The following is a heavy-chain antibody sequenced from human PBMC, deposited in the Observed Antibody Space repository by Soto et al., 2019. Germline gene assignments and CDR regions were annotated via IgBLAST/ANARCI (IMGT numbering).Heavy chain of an antibody. CDR3: ARRIAVRYYYGKGV. V-gene: IGHV5-51*01. D-gene: IGHD6-6*01. J-gene: IGHJ6*02. CDR1: GYSFTSYW. Sequence: VESLKISCKGSGYSFTSYWIGWVRQIPGKGLEWMGIIYPGDSDTRYCPSFQGQVTISADRSISTAYLQWSSLKSSVTAIYYFARRIAVRYYYGKGVRREGTRVALCS. CDR2: IYPGDSDT.